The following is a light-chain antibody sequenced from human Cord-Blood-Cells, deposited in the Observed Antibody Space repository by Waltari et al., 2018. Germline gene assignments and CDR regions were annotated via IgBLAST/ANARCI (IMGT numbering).Light chain of an antibody. V-gene: IGLV2-23*01. CDR1: SRDVGSYNL. CDR3: CSYAGSSTWV. J-gene: IGLJ3*02. CDR2: EGS. Sequence: QSALTQPASVSGSPGQSITIYCTGTSRDVGSYNLVSWYQQHPGKAPKLMIYEGSKRPSGVSNRFSGSKSGNTASLTISGLQAEDEADYYCCSYAGSSTWVFGGGTKLTVL.